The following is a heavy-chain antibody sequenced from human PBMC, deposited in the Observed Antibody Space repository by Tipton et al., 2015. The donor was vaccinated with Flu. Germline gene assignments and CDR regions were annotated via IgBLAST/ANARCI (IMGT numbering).Heavy chain of an antibody. V-gene: IGHV4-59*11. CDR3: ARAVAWDYFNY. D-gene: IGHD3-16*01. J-gene: IGHJ4*02. CDR1: GDSIRSHY. Sequence: TLSLTCTVSGDSIRSHYWSWIRQTPGKGLEWIGQIYHTGYTNYNPSLKGRVTISLDTSKNQFSLNLRSMTAADTAVYYCARAVAWDYFNYWGQGTLVTVST. CDR2: IYHTGYT.